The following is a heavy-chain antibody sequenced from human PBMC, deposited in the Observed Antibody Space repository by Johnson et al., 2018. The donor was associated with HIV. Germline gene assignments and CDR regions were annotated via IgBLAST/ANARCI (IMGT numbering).Heavy chain of an antibody. CDR3: ARERATLWFRASGAAFDI. V-gene: IGHV3-11*04. Sequence: QVQLVESGGGLVKPGGSLRLSCAASGFSFSDYYMSWIRQAPGKGLEWVSYISSSSSNIYYADSVKGRFTISRDNAQNSLYLQMNSLRAEDTAVYYCARERATLWFRASGAAFDIWGQGTMVTVSA. D-gene: IGHD3-10*01. CDR2: ISSSSSNI. CDR1: GFSFSDYY. J-gene: IGHJ3*02.